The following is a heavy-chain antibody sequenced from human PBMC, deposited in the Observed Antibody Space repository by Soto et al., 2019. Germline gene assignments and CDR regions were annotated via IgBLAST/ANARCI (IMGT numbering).Heavy chain of an antibody. CDR1: GGSISSGGYY. V-gene: IGHV4-31*03. CDR2: IYYSGST. Sequence: SETLSLTCTVSGGSISSGGYYWSWIRQHPGKGLEWIGYIYYSGSTYYNPSLKSRVTISVDPSKNQFSLKLSSVTAADTAVYYCAGVDCIAAAGKIFDYSRQGTLVTVSS. D-gene: IGHD6-13*01. CDR3: AGVDCIAAAGKIFDY. J-gene: IGHJ4*02.